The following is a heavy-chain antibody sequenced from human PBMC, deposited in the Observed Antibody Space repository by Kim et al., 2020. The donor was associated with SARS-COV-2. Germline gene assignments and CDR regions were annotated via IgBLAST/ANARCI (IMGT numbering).Heavy chain of an antibody. CDR2: IYYSGST. CDR3: ARDRVYDSSGYHNWFDP. D-gene: IGHD3-22*01. CDR1: GGSISSYY. Sequence: SETLSLTCTVSGGSISSYYWSWIRQPPGKGLEWIGYIYYSGSTNYNPSLKSRVTISVDTSKNQFSLKLSSVTAADTAVYYCARDRVYDSSGYHNWFDPWG. J-gene: IGHJ5*02. V-gene: IGHV4-59*01.